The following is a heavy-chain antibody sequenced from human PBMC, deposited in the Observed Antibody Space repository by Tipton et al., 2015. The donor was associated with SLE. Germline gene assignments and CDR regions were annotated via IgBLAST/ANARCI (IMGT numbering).Heavy chain of an antibody. Sequence: SLRLSCIASGFIFNNFEMNWVRQAPGKGLEWVSYISSSGSTILYADSVKGRFTISRDNAKNSLYLQMNSLRAEDTAVYYCAGRPKFYFDYWGKGTLVTVSS. CDR1: GFIFNNFE. V-gene: IGHV3-48*03. CDR3: AGRPKFYFDY. CDR2: ISSSGSTI. J-gene: IGHJ4*02.